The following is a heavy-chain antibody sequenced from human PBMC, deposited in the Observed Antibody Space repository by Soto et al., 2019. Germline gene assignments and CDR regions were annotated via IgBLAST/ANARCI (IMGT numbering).Heavy chain of an antibody. CDR1: GFTFDDYA. V-gene: IGHV3-9*01. CDR3: AKDIALYSTGSAFDI. D-gene: IGHD2-8*01. J-gene: IGHJ3*02. Sequence: GGSLRLSCAASGFTFDDYAMHWVRQAPGKGLEWVSGISWNSGSIGYADSVKGRFTISRDNAKNSLYLQMNSLRAEDTALYYCAKDIALYSTGSAFDIWGQGTMVTVSS. CDR2: ISWNSGSI.